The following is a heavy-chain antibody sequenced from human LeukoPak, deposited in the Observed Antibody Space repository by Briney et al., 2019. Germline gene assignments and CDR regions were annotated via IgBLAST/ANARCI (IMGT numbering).Heavy chain of an antibody. CDR2: IYYSGST. V-gene: IGHV4-31*03. CDR1: GGSISSGGYY. Sequence: SETLSLTCTVSGGSISSGGYYWSWIRPHPGQGLEWIGYIYYSGSTYYNPSLKSRVTISVDTSKNQFSLKLSSVTDADTAVYYCAVHYDSSGYYLDYWGQGTLVTVSS. J-gene: IGHJ4*02. D-gene: IGHD3-22*01. CDR3: AVHYDSSGYYLDY.